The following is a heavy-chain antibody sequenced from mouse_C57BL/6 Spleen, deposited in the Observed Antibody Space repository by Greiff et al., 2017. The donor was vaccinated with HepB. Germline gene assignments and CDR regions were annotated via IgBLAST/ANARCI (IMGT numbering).Heavy chain of an antibody. Sequence: QVQLQQPGAELVRPGSSVKLSCKASGYTFTSYWMHWVKQRPIQGLEWIGNIDPSDSETHYNQKFKDKATLTVDKSSSTAYMQLSSLTSEDSAVYYCARRGDYYGSSYEGFDYWGQGTTLTVSS. D-gene: IGHD1-1*01. CDR1: GYTFTSYW. CDR3: ARRGDYYGSSYEGFDY. CDR2: IDPSDSET. J-gene: IGHJ2*01. V-gene: IGHV1-52*01.